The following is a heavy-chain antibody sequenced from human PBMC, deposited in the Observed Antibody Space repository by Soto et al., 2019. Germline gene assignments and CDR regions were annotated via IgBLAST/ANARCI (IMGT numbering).Heavy chain of an antibody. CDR1: GFTFSSYA. Sequence: GGSLRLSCAASGFTFSSYAMSWVRQAPGKGLEWVSAISGSGGSTYYADSVKGRFTISRDNSKNTLYLQMNSLRAEDTAVYYCASYDFWSGYNNYWGQGTLVTVSS. CDR3: ASYDFWSGYNNY. J-gene: IGHJ4*02. CDR2: ISGSGGST. V-gene: IGHV3-23*01. D-gene: IGHD3-3*01.